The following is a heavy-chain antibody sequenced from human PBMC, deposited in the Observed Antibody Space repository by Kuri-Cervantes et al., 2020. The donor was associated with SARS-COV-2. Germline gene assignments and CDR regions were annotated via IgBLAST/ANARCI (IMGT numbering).Heavy chain of an antibody. V-gene: IGHV3-74*01. CDR2: INSDGSST. CDR1: GFTFSSYW. CDR3: ARDGTRKTYDFWSGYLYYYYYMDF. D-gene: IGHD3-3*01. Sequence: GESLKISCAASGFTFSSYWMHWVRQAPGKGLVWVSRINSDGSSTSYADSGKGRFTISRDNAKNTLYLQMNSLRAEDTTVYYCARDGTRKTYDFWSGYLYYYYYMDFWGKGTTVTVSS. J-gene: IGHJ6*03.